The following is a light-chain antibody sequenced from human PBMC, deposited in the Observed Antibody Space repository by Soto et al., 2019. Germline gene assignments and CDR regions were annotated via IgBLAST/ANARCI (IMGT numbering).Light chain of an antibody. J-gene: IGLJ1*01. CDR3: SSHTISSALQV. CDR2: GVS. V-gene: IGLV2-14*03. CDR1: ISVFGVYSY. Sequence: QSAVTQTASVSVCPGQSITISCTGSISVFGVYSYGSWYQHNTGKAPRLMIYGVSNLRAGVSNRCASAKSGNTASLTISGLQADDYADYYCSSHTISSALQVFGTGTKVTVL.